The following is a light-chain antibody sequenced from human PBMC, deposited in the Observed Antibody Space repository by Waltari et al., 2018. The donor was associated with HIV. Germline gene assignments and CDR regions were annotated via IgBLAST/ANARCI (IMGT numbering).Light chain of an antibody. CDR2: EVS. Sequence: QSALTQPASVSGSPGQSIPLSCTGTSSDAGGYNYVSWYQQHPGKAPKLMIYEVSNRPSGVSNRFSGSKSGNTASLTISGLQAEDEADYYCSSYTSSSTRVFGGGTKLTVL. V-gene: IGLV2-14*01. CDR1: SSDAGGYNY. J-gene: IGLJ3*02. CDR3: SSYTSSSTRV.